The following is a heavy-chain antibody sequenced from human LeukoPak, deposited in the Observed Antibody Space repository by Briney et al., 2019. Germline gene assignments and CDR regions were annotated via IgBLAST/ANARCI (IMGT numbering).Heavy chain of an antibody. V-gene: IGHV4-34*01. D-gene: IGHD2-15*01. CDR3: ARLRWTSEY. CDR2: INHSGST. Sequence: TALETLSLTCAVYGGSFSGYYWSWIRQPPGKGLEWIGEINHSGSTNYNPSLKSRVTISVDTSKNQFSLKLSSVTAADTAVYYCARLRWTSEYWGQGTLVTVSS. J-gene: IGHJ4*02. CDR1: GGSFSGYY.